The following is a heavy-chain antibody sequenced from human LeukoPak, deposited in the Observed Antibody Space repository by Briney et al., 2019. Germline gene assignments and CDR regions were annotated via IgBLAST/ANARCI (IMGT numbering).Heavy chain of an antibody. D-gene: IGHD2-2*01. CDR3: ARDVFRECSSTSCYGGFYYYGMDV. V-gene: IGHV1-69*13. CDR2: IIPIVGTA. Sequence: SVKVSCKASGGSFSSYAISWVRQAPGQGLEWMGGIIPIVGTANYAQKFQGRVTITADESTSTAYMELSSLRSEDTAVYYCARDVFRECSSTSCYGGFYYYGMDVWGQGTTVTVSS. CDR1: GGSFSSYA. J-gene: IGHJ6*02.